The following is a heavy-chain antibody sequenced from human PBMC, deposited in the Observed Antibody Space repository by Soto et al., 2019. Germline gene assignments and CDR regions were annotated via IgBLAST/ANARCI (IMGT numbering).Heavy chain of an antibody. CDR3: AKEPLVVVVAANWFDP. CDR2: ISGSGGST. CDR1: GITFSSYA. D-gene: IGHD2-15*01. V-gene: IGHV3-23*01. J-gene: IGHJ5*02. Sequence: GGSLRLSCAASGITFSSYAMSWVRQAPGKGLEWVSAISGSGGSTYYADSVKGRFTISRDNSKNTLYLQMNSLRAEDTAVYYGAKEPLVVVVAANWFDPWGQGTLVTVSS.